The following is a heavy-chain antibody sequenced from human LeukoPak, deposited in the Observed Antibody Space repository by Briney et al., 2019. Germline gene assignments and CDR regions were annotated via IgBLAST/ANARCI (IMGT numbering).Heavy chain of an antibody. J-gene: IGHJ5*02. V-gene: IGHV4-34*01. Sequence: SETLSLTCAVYGGSFSGYYWSWIRQPPGKGLEWIGEINHSGSTNYNPSLESRVTISVDTSKNQFSLKLSSVTAADTAVYYCAREGGVLLWFGELTWFDPWGQGTLVTVSS. CDR1: GGSFSGYY. CDR3: AREGGVLLWFGELTWFDP. D-gene: IGHD3-10*01. CDR2: INHSGST.